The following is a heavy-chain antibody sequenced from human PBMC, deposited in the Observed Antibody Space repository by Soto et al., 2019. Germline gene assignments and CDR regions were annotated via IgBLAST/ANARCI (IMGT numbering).Heavy chain of an antibody. Sequence: QVQLQQWGAGLLKPSETLSLTCAVYGGSFSTFYWSWIRQPPGKGLEWIGEINHSGSTNYNPSLKSRVTISVDTSKNQFSLKLSSVTAADTAVYYCARAGGQQTPYNWFDPWGQGTLVTVSS. CDR2: INHSGST. CDR1: GGSFSTFY. J-gene: IGHJ5*02. D-gene: IGHD3-10*01. CDR3: ARAGGQQTPYNWFDP. V-gene: IGHV4-34*01.